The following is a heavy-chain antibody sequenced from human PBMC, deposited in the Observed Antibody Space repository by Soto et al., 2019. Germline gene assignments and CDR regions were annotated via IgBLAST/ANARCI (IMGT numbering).Heavy chain of an antibody. V-gene: IGHV3-30*04. CDR1: GFTFSFYA. CDR3: ARQAKIGDRSQFYFDS. CDR2: ISYNGRNK. Sequence: QVQLVESGGDVVQPGRSLRLSCAASGFTFSFYAMHWVRQAPGKGLEWVAVISYNGRNKHYVDSVKGRFTISRDNSQDTLYLQMDSLRPDDTAVYYCARQAKIGDRSQFYFDSGGQGTRVTVSS. J-gene: IGHJ4*02. D-gene: IGHD3-16*01.